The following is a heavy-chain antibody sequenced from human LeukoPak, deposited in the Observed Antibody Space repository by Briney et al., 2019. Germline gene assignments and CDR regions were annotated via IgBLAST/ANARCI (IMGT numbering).Heavy chain of an antibody. CDR1: GGSISSYY. V-gene: IGHV4-59*01. Sequence: SETLSLTCTVSGGSISSYYWSWIRQPPGKGLEWIGYIYYSGSTNYNPSLKSRVTISVDTSKNQFSLKLSSVTAADTAVYYCARNIAVAGKGSWFDPWGQGTLVTVSS. J-gene: IGHJ5*02. CDR2: IYYSGST. D-gene: IGHD6-19*01. CDR3: ARNIAVAGKGSWFDP.